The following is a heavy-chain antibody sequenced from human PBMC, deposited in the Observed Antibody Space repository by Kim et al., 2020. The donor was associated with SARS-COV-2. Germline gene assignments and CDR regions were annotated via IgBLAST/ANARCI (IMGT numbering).Heavy chain of an antibody. V-gene: IGHV4-39*01. D-gene: IGHD2-21*02. CDR1: GGSISSSSYY. Sequence: SETLSLTCTVSGGSISSSSYYWGWIRQPPGKGLEWIGSIYYSGSTYYNPSLKSRVTISVDTSKNQFSLKLSSVTAADTAVYYCATVVTPGDYWGQGTLVTVSS. CDR3: ATVVTPGDY. J-gene: IGHJ4*02. CDR2: IYYSGST.